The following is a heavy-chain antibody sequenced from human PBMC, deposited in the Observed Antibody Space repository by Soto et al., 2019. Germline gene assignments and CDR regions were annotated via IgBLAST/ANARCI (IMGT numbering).Heavy chain of an antibody. J-gene: IGHJ4*02. CDR2: INSDGSST. CDR1: GFTFSSYW. D-gene: IGHD3-9*01. CDR3: AREVDILTGSHYFDY. Sequence: GGSLRLSCAASGFTFSSYWMHWVRQAPGKGLVWVSRINSDGSSTSYADSVKGRFTISRDNAKNTLYLQMNSLRAEDTAVYYCAREVDILTGSHYFDYWGQGTLVTVSS. V-gene: IGHV3-74*01.